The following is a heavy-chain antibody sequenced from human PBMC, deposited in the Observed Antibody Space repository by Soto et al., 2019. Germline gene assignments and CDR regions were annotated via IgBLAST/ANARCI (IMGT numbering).Heavy chain of an antibody. Sequence: TSETLSLTCAVSGGSISSGGYSWSWIRQPPGKGLEWIGYIYYTGSTNYNPSLKSRVTISVDTSKNQFSLKLSSVTAADTAVYYCAREYGSGSFWWFDPWGQGTLVTV. CDR3: AREYGSGSFWWFDP. V-gene: IGHV4-61*08. D-gene: IGHD3-10*01. CDR1: GGSISSGGYS. CDR2: IYYTGST. J-gene: IGHJ5*02.